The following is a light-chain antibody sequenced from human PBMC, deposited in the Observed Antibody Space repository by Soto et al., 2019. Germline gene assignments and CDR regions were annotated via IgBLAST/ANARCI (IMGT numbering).Light chain of an antibody. CDR3: QQANSFPYT. V-gene: IGKV1-12*01. CDR2: TAS. J-gene: IGKJ2*01. CDR1: QDISTW. Sequence: DIQMTQSPSFVSASVGDRVTITCRASQDISTWLAWYQQKPGRAPNLLIYTASSLQSGVPSRFSGSGSGTDFTLTISSLQPEDFATYYCQQANSFPYTFGQGTKLETK.